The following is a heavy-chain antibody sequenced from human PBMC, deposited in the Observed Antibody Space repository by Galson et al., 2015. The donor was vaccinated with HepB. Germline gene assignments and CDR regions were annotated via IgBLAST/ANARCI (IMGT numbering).Heavy chain of an antibody. CDR2: LSGSGGST. CDR1: GFTFSSYT. D-gene: IGHD3-3*01. J-gene: IGHJ4*02. Sequence: SLRLSCAASGFTFSSYTMTWVRQAPGKGLEWVSALSGSGGSTYYADSVKGRFTISRDNSKNTLYLQMNSLRAEDTAIYHCAKDATISLFYFNYWGQGTLVTVSS. CDR3: AKDATISLFYFNY. V-gene: IGHV3-23*01.